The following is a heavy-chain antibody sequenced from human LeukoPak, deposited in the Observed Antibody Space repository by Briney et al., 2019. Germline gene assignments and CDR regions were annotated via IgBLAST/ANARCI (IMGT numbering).Heavy chain of an antibody. CDR1: GGSISSGGYS. CDR2: IYHSGGT. J-gene: IGHJ3*02. V-gene: IGHV4-30-2*01. D-gene: IGHD3-10*01. Sequence: SETLSLTCAVSGGSISSGGYSWSWIRQPPGKGLEWIGYIYHSGGTYYNPSLKSRVTISVDRSKNQFSLKLSSVTAADTAVYYCARAYYYGSGSYYNVGDAFDIWGQGTMVTVSS. CDR3: ARAYYYGSGSYYNVGDAFDI.